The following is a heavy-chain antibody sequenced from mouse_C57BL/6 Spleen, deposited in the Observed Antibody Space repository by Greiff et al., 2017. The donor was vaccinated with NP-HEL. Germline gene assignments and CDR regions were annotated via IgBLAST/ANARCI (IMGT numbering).Heavy chain of an antibody. V-gene: IGHV1-61*01. CDR1: GYTFTSYW. CDR3: TRGGWAGPFAY. D-gene: IGHD3-3*01. J-gene: IGHJ3*01. CDR2: IYPSDSET. Sequence: QVQLQQPGAELVRPGSSVKLSCKASGYTFTSYWMDWVKQRPGQGLEWIGNIYPSDSETHYNQKFKDKATLTVDKSSSTAYMQLSSLTSEDSAVYDCTRGGWAGPFAYWGQGTLVTVSA.